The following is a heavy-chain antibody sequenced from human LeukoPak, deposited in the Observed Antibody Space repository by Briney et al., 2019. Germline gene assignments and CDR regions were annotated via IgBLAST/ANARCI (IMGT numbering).Heavy chain of an antibody. CDR2: IYYSGST. Sequence: PSETLPLTCAVSGGSISSGSYYWSWIRQPPGKGLEWIGYIYYSGSTNYNPSLKSRVTISVDTSKNQFSLKLSSVTAADTAVYYCARAVDDFWSGYLDYWGQGTLVTVSS. V-gene: IGHV4-61*01. J-gene: IGHJ4*02. CDR1: GGSISSGSYY. D-gene: IGHD3-3*01. CDR3: ARAVDDFWSGYLDY.